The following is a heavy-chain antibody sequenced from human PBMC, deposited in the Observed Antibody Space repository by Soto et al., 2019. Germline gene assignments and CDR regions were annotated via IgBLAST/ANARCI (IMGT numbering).Heavy chain of an antibody. D-gene: IGHD3-10*01. Sequence: GGSLRLSCVASGFTFKNYDMRWIRQAPGKGLEWVSGISGSGGVTYYADSVKGRFTISRDNSKNTLYLQMNSLRAEDTAIYYCAKNRQFRSYYESAGHYDNWGQGTLVNRLL. V-gene: IGHV3-23*01. J-gene: IGHJ4*02. CDR1: GFTFKNYD. CDR2: ISGSGGVT. CDR3: AKNRQFRSYYESAGHYDN.